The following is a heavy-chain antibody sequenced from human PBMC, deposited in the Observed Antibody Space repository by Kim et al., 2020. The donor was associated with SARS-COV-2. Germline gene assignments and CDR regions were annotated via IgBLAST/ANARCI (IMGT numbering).Heavy chain of an antibody. V-gene: IGHV3-72*01. CDR2: SRNRGQGYTI. Sequence: GGSLRLSCTASGLFLSHYYINWVRQAPGKGLEWLARSRNRGQGYTIDYAASVKGRFTISRDDSKNSVYLEMNSRKSEDTAVYYCATEGEEPGPDFDRWGQGTLVSVSS. J-gene: IGHJ4*02. CDR3: ATEGEEPGPDFDR. CDR1: GLFLSHYY. D-gene: IGHD1-1*01.